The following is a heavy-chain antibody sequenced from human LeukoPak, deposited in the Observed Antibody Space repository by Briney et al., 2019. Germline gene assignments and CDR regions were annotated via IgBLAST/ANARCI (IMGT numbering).Heavy chain of an antibody. Sequence: PGGSLRLSCAASGFTFSSYAMSWVRQAPGKGLEWVSAISGSGGSTYYADSVKGRFTISRDNDKNSVYLQMNTLRDEDTAVYYCTRGRYQFLGPNDCWGQGSQVTVSS. V-gene: IGHV3-23*01. D-gene: IGHD2-2*01. CDR1: GFTFSSYA. CDR2: ISGSGGST. CDR3: TRGRYQFLGPNDC. J-gene: IGHJ4*02.